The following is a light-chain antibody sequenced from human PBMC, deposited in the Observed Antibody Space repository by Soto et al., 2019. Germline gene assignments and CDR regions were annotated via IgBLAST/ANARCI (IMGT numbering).Light chain of an antibody. CDR3: QQYYSNVPLT. V-gene: IGKV4-1*01. J-gene: IGKJ4*01. CDR1: QIVFYSPNNKNY. Sequence: DIVMTQSPDSLAVFLGERAAINCKSSQIVFYSPNNKNYLAWYQQQPGQPPKLLIYWASSRESGVPDRFSGSGSGTDFTLTIRSMQAEDVAVYYCQQYYSNVPLTFGGGTKVAIK. CDR2: WAS.